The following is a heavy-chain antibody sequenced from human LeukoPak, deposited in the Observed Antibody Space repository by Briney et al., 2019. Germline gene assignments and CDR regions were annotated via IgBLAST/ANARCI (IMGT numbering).Heavy chain of an antibody. J-gene: IGHJ4*02. D-gene: IGHD3-10*01. CDR1: GGSFSGYY. V-gene: IGHV4-34*01. Sequence: SETLSLTCAVYGGSFSGYYWSWICQPPGKGLEWIGEINHSGSTNYNPSLKSRVTISVDTSKNQFSLKLSSVTAADTAVYYCVRQTYGSGRRYFDYWGQGTLVTVSS. CDR2: INHSGST. CDR3: VRQTYGSGRRYFDY.